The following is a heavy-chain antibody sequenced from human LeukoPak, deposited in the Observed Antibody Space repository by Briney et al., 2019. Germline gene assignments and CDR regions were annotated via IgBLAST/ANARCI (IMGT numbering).Heavy chain of an antibody. V-gene: IGHV3-20*04. CDR2: INWNGGST. Sequence: GGSLRLSCAASGFTFDDYGMSWVRQAPGKGLEWVSGINWNGGSTGYADSVKGRFTISRDNAKNSLFLQMNSLRVEDTAVYYCARPGITGTMGYGAFDIWGQGTRVTVSS. J-gene: IGHJ3*02. CDR1: GFTFDDYG. D-gene: IGHD1-7*01. CDR3: ARPGITGTMGYGAFDI.